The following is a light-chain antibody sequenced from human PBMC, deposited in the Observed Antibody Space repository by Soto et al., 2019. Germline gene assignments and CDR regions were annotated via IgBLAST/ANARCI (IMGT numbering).Light chain of an antibody. CDR3: EQTHSTPLT. J-gene: IGKJ4*01. V-gene: IGKV1-39*01. Sequence: DMHMTHSAYSLSASLGDRVTITCRASQSISTYLNWYQQKPGKAPNLLIYAASTLQSGVPSRFSVSGSGTDFTLAISSRHPHYSAPYNSEQTHSTPLTVGGGTKVDIK. CDR2: AAS. CDR1: QSISTY.